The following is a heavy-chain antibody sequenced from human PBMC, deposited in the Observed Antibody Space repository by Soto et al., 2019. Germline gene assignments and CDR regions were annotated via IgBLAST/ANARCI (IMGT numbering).Heavy chain of an antibody. CDR2: IYYSGST. CDR1: GGSISSSSYY. CDR3: ARAPDGDYSAIDY. D-gene: IGHD4-17*01. V-gene: IGHV4-39*07. Sequence: PSETLSLTCTVSGGSISSSSYYWGWIRQPPGKGLEWIGSIYYSGSTYYNPSLKSRVTISVDTSKNEFSLKLSSVTAADTAVYYCARAPDGDYSAIDYWGQGALVTVSS. J-gene: IGHJ4*02.